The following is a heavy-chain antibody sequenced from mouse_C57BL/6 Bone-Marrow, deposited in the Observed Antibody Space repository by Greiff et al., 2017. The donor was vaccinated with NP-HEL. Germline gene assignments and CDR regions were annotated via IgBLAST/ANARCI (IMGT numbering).Heavy chain of an antibody. CDR2: INPGSGGT. D-gene: IGHD1-1*01. J-gene: IGHJ4*01. CDR1: GYAFTNYL. V-gene: IGHV1-54*01. Sequence: VQLQQSGAELVRPGTSVKVSCKASGYAFTNYLIEWVKQRPGHGLEWIGVINPGSGGTNYNEKFKGKATLTADKSSSTAYMQLSSLTSEDSAVYFCARDYGSLYAMDYWGQGTSVTVSS. CDR3: ARDYGSLYAMDY.